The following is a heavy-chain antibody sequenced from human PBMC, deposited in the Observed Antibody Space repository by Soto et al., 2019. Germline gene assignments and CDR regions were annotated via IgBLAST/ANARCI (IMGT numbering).Heavy chain of an antibody. Sequence: QVQLVESGGGVVQPGRSLRLSCAASGFTFSSYGMHWVRQAPGKGLEWVAVISYDGSNKYYADSVKGRFTISRDNSKSTLFLQMSSLRAEDTAVYYCAKERSYSGYDNYYFDYWGQGTLVTASS. J-gene: IGHJ4*02. D-gene: IGHD5-12*01. V-gene: IGHV3-30*18. CDR3: AKERSYSGYDNYYFDY. CDR1: GFTFSSYG. CDR2: ISYDGSNK.